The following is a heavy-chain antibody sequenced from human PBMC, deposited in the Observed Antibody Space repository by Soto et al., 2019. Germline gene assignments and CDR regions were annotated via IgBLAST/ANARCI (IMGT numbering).Heavy chain of an antibody. D-gene: IGHD3-3*01. Sequence: PSETLSLTXTVSGGSISSGDYYWSWIRQPPGKGLEWIGYIYYSGSTYYNPSLKSRVTISVDTSKNQFSLKLSSVTAADTAVYYCASYDFWSGYPRSFDYWGQGTLVTVSS. CDR1: GGSISSGDYY. CDR3: ASYDFWSGYPRSFDY. V-gene: IGHV4-30-4*01. J-gene: IGHJ4*02. CDR2: IYYSGST.